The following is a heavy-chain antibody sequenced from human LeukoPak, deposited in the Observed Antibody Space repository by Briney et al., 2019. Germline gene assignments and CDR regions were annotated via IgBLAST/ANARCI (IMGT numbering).Heavy chain of an antibody. CDR3: ARLAIAAAGNNWFDP. J-gene: IGHJ5*02. V-gene: IGHV1-69*04. Sequence: SVKVSCKASGGTFSSYAISWVRQAPGQGLEWMGRIIPILGMANYAQKFQGRVTITADKSTSTAYMELSSLRSEDTAVYYCARLAIAAAGNNWFDPWGQGTLVTVSS. CDR2: IIPILGMA. D-gene: IGHD6-13*01. CDR1: GGTFSSYA.